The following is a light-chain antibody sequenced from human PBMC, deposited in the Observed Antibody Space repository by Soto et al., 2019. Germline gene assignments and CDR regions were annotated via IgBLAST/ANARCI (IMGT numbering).Light chain of an antibody. CDR3: QQSYDMPWT. V-gene: IGKV1-39*01. Sequence: DIQMTQSPSSLSASLGDTVTITCRASQSISMYLSWYQQKPGKAPKLLIYSASILQSGVPSRFSGSGFGTDFTLTINSLQPEDFAGYHCQQSYDMPWTFGQGTKVDIK. CDR2: SAS. CDR1: QSISMY. J-gene: IGKJ1*01.